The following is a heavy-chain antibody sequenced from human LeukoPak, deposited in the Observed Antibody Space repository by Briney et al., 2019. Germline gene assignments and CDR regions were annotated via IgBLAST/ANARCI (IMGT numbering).Heavy chain of an antibody. J-gene: IGHJ6*03. Sequence: PGGSLRLSCAASGFTFSSYAMSWVRQAPGKGLEWVSAISGSGGSTYYADSVKGRFTISRDNSKNTLYLQMNSLRAEDTAVYYCAKRGYCSSTSCYHRYQYYYYYMDVWGKGTTVTVSS. D-gene: IGHD2-2*01. CDR2: ISGSGGST. CDR3: AKRGYCSSTSCYHRYQYYYYYMDV. V-gene: IGHV3-23*01. CDR1: GFTFSSYA.